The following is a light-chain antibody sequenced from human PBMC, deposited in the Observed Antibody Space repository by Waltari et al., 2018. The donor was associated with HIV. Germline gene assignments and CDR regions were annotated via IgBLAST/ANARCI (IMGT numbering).Light chain of an antibody. CDR3: QQYYSTPIT. J-gene: IGKJ5*01. CDR2: WAS. V-gene: IGKV4-1*01. Sequence: DIVMTQSPDSLAVSLGERATINCKSSKSVLYSSNNKTYLAWYQQKPGQPPKLLIYWASTRESGVPDRFSGRGSGTDVTLTISSLQAEDVAVYYCQQYYSTPITFGQGTRLEIK. CDR1: KSVLYSSNNKTY.